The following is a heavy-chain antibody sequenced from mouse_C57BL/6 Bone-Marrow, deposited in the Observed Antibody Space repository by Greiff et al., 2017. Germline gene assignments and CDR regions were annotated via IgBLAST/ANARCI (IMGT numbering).Heavy chain of an antibody. CDR1: EYEFPSHD. Sequence: EVKLMESGGGLVQPGESLKLSCESNEYEFPSHDMSWVRKTPEKRLELVAAINSDGGSTYYPDTMERRFIISRDNTKKTLYLQMSSLRSEDTALYDCASLVLYAMDYWGQGTSVTVSS. CDR2: INSDGGST. J-gene: IGHJ4*01. CDR3: ASLVLYAMDY. V-gene: IGHV5-2*01.